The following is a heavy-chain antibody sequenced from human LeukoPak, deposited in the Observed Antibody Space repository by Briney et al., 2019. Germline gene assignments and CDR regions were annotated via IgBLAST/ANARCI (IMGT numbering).Heavy chain of an antibody. CDR1: GGSFSGYY. V-gene: IGHV4-34*01. CDR3: ARLSYSSGWYSDY. J-gene: IGHJ4*02. CDR2: IKHSGST. Sequence: SETLSLTCAVYGGSFSGYYWSWIRQPPGKGLEWIGEIKHSGSTNYNPSLKSRVTISVDTSKNQFSLKLSSVTAADTAVYYCARLSYSSGWYSDYWGQGTLVTVSS. D-gene: IGHD6-19*01.